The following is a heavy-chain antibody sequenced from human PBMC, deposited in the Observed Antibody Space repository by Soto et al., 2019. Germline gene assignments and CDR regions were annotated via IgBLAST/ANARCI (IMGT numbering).Heavy chain of an antibody. CDR3: ARAPASSMAASRPFDY. Sequence: EVQLLESGGGLEQPGESLRLSCAASGFTFSSFAMSWVRQAPGKGLEWVSGISGSGGSTYYADSVKGRFTTARDNFKNTLSLQMNNLRVDDTALYYCARAPASSMAASRPFDYWGQGTLVTVSS. CDR2: ISGSGGST. J-gene: IGHJ4*02. V-gene: IGHV3-23*01. CDR1: GFTFSSFA. D-gene: IGHD6-6*01.